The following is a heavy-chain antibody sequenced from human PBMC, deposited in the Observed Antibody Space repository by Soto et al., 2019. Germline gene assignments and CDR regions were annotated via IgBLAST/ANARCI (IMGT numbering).Heavy chain of an antibody. D-gene: IGHD3-3*01. V-gene: IGHV3-33*01. CDR2: IWYDGSNK. CDR1: GFTFSSYG. J-gene: IGHJ6*02. CDR3: ARVSIEGITIFGVVPGFYGMDV. Sequence: GGSLRLSCAASGFTFSSYGMHWVRQAPGKGLEWVAVIWYDGSNKYYADSVKGRFTISRDNSKNTLYLQMNSLRAEDTAVYYCARVSIEGITIFGVVPGFYGMDVWGQGTTVTVSS.